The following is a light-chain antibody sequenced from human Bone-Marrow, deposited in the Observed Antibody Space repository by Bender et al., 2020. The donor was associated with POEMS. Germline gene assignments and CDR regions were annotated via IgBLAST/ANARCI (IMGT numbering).Light chain of an antibody. CDR2: DVT. CDR3: QSYDNSLGGWV. Sequence: QSVLTQPPSVSGSPGQSITISCSGTSSDVGGYNYVSWYQQHPGKAPKLMIYDVTKRPSGVSYRFSGSKSGNTASLTISGLQAEDEADYYCQSYDNSLGGWVFGGGTKLTVL. CDR1: SSDVGGYNY. J-gene: IGLJ3*02. V-gene: IGLV2-14*01.